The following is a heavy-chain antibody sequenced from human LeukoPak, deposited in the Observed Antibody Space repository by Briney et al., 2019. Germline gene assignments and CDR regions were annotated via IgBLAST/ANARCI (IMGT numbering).Heavy chain of an antibody. CDR2: IKQDGSEK. Sequence: GGSLRLSCAASGFTFSTYWMSWVRQAPGKGLEWVANIKQDGSEKYYVDSVKGRFTISRDNAKNSLFLQMNSLRAEDTAVYYCARVSGYCGTTSCYMFDNWGQGTLVTVSS. CDR3: ARVSGYCGTTSCYMFDN. D-gene: IGHD2-2*02. V-gene: IGHV3-7*01. CDR1: GFTFSTYW. J-gene: IGHJ4*02.